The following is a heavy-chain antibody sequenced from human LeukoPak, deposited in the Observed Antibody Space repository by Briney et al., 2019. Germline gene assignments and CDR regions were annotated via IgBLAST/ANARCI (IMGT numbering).Heavy chain of an antibody. D-gene: IGHD3-16*02. Sequence: GGSLRLSCAASGFTFSSYWMSWVRQAPGKGLEWVANIKRDGSEKYYVDSVKGRFTISRDNAKNSLYLQMNSLRAEDTAVYYCARDSDVWGSYRYLFDYWGQGTLVTVSS. CDR1: GFTFSSYW. CDR2: IKRDGSEK. V-gene: IGHV3-7*03. J-gene: IGHJ4*02. CDR3: ARDSDVWGSYRYLFDY.